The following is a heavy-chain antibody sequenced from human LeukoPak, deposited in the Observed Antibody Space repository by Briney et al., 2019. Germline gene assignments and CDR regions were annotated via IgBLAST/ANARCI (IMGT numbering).Heavy chain of an antibody. CDR2: INWNGGST. CDR3: ARDPYYGSGSYAAFDI. Sequence: GGSLILSCAASGFTFDDYGMSWVRQAPGKGLEWVSGINWNGGSTGCADSVKGRFTISRDNAKNSLYLQMNSLRAEDTALYYCARDPYYGSGSYAAFDIWGQGTMVTVSS. D-gene: IGHD3-10*01. V-gene: IGHV3-20*04. J-gene: IGHJ3*02. CDR1: GFTFDDYG.